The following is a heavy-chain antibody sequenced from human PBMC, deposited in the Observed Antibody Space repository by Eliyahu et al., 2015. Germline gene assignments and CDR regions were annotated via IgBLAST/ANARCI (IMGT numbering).Heavy chain of an antibody. D-gene: IGHD3-22*01. CDR3: ASGTSGSYYFFDN. Sequence: EVQLVESGGGLVKAGGSLRLSCAASGLPFNRNSMNWVRQAPGKGLEWVSSISSTSTYIYYADSVKGRFTISRDNAEDSLYLQMNSLRAEDTAVYYCASGTSGSYYFFDNWGLGTLVTVSS. J-gene: IGHJ4*02. V-gene: IGHV3-21*01. CDR2: ISSTSTYI. CDR1: GLPFNRNS.